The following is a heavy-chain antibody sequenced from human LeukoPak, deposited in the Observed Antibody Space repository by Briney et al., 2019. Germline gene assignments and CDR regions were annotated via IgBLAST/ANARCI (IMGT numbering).Heavy chain of an antibody. D-gene: IGHD5-24*01. CDR2: FYSGGST. CDR3: ARGDSYNFWDY. V-gene: IGHV3-53*01. Sequence: PGGSLRLSCAASGFTVSSNYMSWVRQAPGKGLEWVSVFYSGGSTYYADSVKGRFTISRDNSKNTVYLQMNSLRAEDTAVYYCARGDSYNFWDYWGQGTLVTVSS. J-gene: IGHJ4*02. CDR1: GFTVSSNY.